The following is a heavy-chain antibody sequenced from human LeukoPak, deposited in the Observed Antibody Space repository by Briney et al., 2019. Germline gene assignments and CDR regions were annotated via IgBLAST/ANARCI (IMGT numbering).Heavy chain of an antibody. Sequence: ASVKVSCKASGYTFTGYYMHWVRQAPGQGLEWMGGIIPIFGTANYAQKFQGRVTITADQSTSTAYMELSSLRSEDTAVYYCARSTVGGITLAYWGQGTLVTVSS. CDR2: IIPIFGTA. V-gene: IGHV1-69*13. CDR1: GYTFTGYY. D-gene: IGHD1-26*01. CDR3: ARSTVGGITLAY. J-gene: IGHJ4*02.